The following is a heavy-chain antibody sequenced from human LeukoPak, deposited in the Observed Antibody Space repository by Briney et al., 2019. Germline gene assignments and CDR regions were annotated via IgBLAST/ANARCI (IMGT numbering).Heavy chain of an antibody. CDR3: AKIVGSGVGSPYFDLDA. CDR2: ISYDGSNK. CDR1: GFTFSSYA. Sequence: GRSLRLSCAAPGFTFSSYAMHWVRQAPGKGLEWVAVISYDGSNKYYADSVKGRFTISRDNSKNTLYLQMNSLRAEDTAVYYCAKIVGSGVGSPYFDLDAWGQGTTVIVSS. V-gene: IGHV3-30-3*02. J-gene: IGHJ6*02. D-gene: IGHD3-10*01.